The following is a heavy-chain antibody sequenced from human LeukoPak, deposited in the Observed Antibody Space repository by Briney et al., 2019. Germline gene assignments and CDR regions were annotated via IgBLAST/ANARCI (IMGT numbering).Heavy chain of an antibody. D-gene: IGHD6-19*01. Sequence: ASVKVSCKVSGYTLTELSMHWVRQAPGKGLEWMGGFDPEDGETIYAQKFQGRVTMTEDTSTDTAYMELSSLRSEDTAVYYCARGLAVAAYYYYYMDVWGKGTTVTISS. CDR3: ARGLAVAAYYYYYMDV. CDR2: FDPEDGET. V-gene: IGHV1-24*01. J-gene: IGHJ6*03. CDR1: GYTLTELS.